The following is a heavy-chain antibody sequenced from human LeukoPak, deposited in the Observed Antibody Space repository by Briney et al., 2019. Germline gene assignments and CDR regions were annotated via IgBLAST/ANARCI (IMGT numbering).Heavy chain of an antibody. CDR1: GFTFSSYA. D-gene: IGHD3-10*01. J-gene: IGHJ3*02. CDR3: ATNMDFMVRGVISKAFDI. Sequence: GGSLRLSCAASGFTFSSYAMSWVRQAPGKGLEWVSGKSGSGGSTYYADSVKGRFTISRDNSKNTLYLQMNSLRAEDTAVYYCATNMDFMVRGVISKAFDIWGQGTMVTVSS. V-gene: IGHV3-23*01. CDR2: KSGSGGST.